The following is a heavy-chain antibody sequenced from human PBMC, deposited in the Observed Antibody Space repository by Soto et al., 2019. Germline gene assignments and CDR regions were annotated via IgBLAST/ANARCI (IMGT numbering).Heavy chain of an antibody. J-gene: IGHJ6*02. V-gene: IGHV4-59*01. CDR2: IYHTT. CDR3: ARHPGYCSGSNCYGYYTMDV. D-gene: IGHD2-2*01. Sequence: PSETLSLTCTVSGGSISDYYWSWIRQPPGKGLEWIGYIYHTTNYNPSLKSRVTISVNTSKNQFSLKVTSVTAADTAVYYCARHPGYCSGSNCYGYYTMDVWGQGTTVTVSS. CDR1: GGSISDYY.